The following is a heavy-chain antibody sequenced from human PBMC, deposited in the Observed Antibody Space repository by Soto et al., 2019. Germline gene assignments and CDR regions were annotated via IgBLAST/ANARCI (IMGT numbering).Heavy chain of an antibody. CDR1: GGSVSSGSYY. Sequence: QVQLQESGPGLVKPSETLSLTCTVSGGSVSSGSYYWSWIRQPPGKGLEWIGYIYYSGSTNYNPSLKSRVTLSVDTSKNQCSLKLSSGTAADTAVYYCARAPYGDYDDYWGQGTLVTVSS. CDR3: ARAPYGDYDDY. D-gene: IGHD4-17*01. J-gene: IGHJ4*02. V-gene: IGHV4-61*01. CDR2: IYYSGST.